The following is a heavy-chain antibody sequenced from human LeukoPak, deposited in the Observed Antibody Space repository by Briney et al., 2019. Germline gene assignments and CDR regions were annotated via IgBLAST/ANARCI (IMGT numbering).Heavy chain of an antibody. CDR2: ILPVFGTS. CDR1: GGTYNNYA. D-gene: IGHD3-10*01. J-gene: IGHJ6*03. Sequence: SVKVSCKASGGTYNNYAITWVRQAPGQGLEWVGGILPVFGTSNYAQRFQGRVTITADESTGTTYMEPSSLRSEDTAVYYCARDHRGFYYGSGNYYYLDVWGKGTTVTVSS. CDR3: ARDHRGFYYGSGNYYYLDV. V-gene: IGHV1-69*01.